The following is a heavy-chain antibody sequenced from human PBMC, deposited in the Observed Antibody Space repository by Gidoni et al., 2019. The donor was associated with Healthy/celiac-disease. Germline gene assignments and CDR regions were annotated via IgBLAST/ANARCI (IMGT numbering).Heavy chain of an antibody. D-gene: IGHD3-10*01. CDR3: ARVVVRGVISYYYYGMDV. V-gene: IGHV3-7*03. CDR2: IKQDGSEK. CDR1: GFTFSSYW. Sequence: EVQLVESGGGLVQPGGSLRLSCAASGFTFSSYWMSWVRQAPGKGLEWVANIKQDGSEKYYVDSVKGRFTISRDNAKNSLYLQMNSLRAEDTAVYYCARVVVRGVISYYYYGMDVWGQGTTVTVSS. J-gene: IGHJ6*02.